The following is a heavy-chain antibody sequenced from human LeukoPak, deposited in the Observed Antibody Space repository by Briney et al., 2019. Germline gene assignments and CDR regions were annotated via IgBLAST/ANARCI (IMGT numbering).Heavy chain of an antibody. Sequence: GRSLRLSCAASGFTVSTYGLHWVHQAPGKGLEWVAVISYDGSRKFYADSVKGRFTISRDNSQNTLYLQMNSLRPEDTAVYYCAKYYDILTDHGMDVWGQGTTVTVSS. D-gene: IGHD3-9*01. CDR3: AKYYDILTDHGMDV. CDR2: ISYDGSRK. V-gene: IGHV3-30*18. J-gene: IGHJ6*02. CDR1: GFTVSTYG.